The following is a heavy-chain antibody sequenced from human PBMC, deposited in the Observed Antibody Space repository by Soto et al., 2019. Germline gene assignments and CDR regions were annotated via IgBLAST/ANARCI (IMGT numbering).Heavy chain of an antibody. Sequence: EVPLVESGGGLVQPGGSLRLSCAASGFNFYTYSMTWVRQAPGKGLEWVSYISSSSSTIYYADSVKGRFTISRDNAKNSLYLQMDGLRDEDTAVYYCARGTYGDYLSDYWGQGTLVTVSS. J-gene: IGHJ4*02. CDR3: ARGTYGDYLSDY. V-gene: IGHV3-48*02. D-gene: IGHD4-17*01. CDR1: GFNFYTYS. CDR2: ISSSSSTI.